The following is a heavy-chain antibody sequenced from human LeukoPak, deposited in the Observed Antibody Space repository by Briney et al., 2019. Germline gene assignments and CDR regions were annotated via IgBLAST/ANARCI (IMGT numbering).Heavy chain of an antibody. J-gene: IGHJ4*02. CDR1: GFTFSDYY. D-gene: IGHD2-15*01. Sequence: GGSLRLSCAASGFTFSDYYMSWIRQAPGKGLEWVSYISSSSGYTNYADSVKGGFTISRDNAKNSLYLQMNSLRAEDTAVYYCARRLGYCSGGSCYPFVEPFDYWGQGTLVTVSS. CDR3: ARRLGYCSGGSCYPFVEPFDY. V-gene: IGHV3-11*03. CDR2: ISSSSGYT.